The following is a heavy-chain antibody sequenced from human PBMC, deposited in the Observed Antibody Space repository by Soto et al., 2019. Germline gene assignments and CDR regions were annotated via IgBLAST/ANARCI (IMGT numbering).Heavy chain of an antibody. CDR1: GGSFSGYY. V-gene: IGHV4-34*01. D-gene: IGHD3-3*01. CDR3: ARVRDWFDP. J-gene: IGHJ5*02. CDR2: IDHSGYT. Sequence: QVQLQQWGAGLLKPSETLSLTCAVYGGSFSGYYWNWIRQPPGKGLEWIGEIDHSGYTNYNPSLKSRVTISVDTSKNQFSLRLTSETAADTAVYYCARVRDWFDPWGQGTLVTVSS.